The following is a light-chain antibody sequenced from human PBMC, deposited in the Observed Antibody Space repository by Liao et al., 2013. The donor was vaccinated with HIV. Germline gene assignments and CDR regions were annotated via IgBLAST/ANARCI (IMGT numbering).Light chain of an antibody. J-gene: IGLJ3*02. Sequence: SYELTQSPSVSVAPGKTATISCGGDSIGSKSVHWYQQRSGQAPVLVISYDSDRPSGIPERFSGSNSGNTATLTISRVEAGDEADYYCQVWDSTSDHPGVFGGGTKLTAL. CDR3: QVWDSTSDHPGV. CDR2: YDS. CDR1: SIGSKS. V-gene: IGLV3-21*04.